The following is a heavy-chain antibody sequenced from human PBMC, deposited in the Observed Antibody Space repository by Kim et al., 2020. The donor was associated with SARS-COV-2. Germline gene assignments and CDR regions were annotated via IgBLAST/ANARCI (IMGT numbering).Heavy chain of an antibody. V-gene: IGHV6-1*01. CDR1: GDSVSSNNDA. J-gene: IGHJ1*01. CDR2: TYYRSKWYN. Sequence: SQTLSLTCAISGDSVSSNNDAWHWIRQSPSRGLEWLGRTYYRSKWYNDYAVSVKSRITISPDTSKNQFSLQLSSVTPEDTAVYYCARGGHFQYWGQGTPVTVSS. CDR3: ARGGHFQY. D-gene: IGHD5-12*01.